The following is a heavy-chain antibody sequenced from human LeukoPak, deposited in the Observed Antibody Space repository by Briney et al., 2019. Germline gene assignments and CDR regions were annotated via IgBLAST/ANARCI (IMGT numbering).Heavy chain of an antibody. V-gene: IGHV5-51*01. CDR3: ARQYSNRYFDI. CDR2: IYPGDSDT. Sequence: GESLKISCKGSGYTFTSYWIGWVRQMPGKGLEWMGIIYPGDSDTRYSPSFQGQVSFSADKSTTTAYLQWTSLKASDTAMYYCARQYSNRYFDIWGGGTLVTVSS. D-gene: IGHD4-11*01. CDR1: GYTFTSYW. J-gene: IGHJ2*01.